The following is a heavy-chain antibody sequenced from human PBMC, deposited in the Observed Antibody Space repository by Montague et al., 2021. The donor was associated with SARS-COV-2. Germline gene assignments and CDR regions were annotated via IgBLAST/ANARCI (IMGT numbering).Heavy chain of an antibody. CDR2: ISGRGSYT. J-gene: IGHJ4*02. Sequence: SLRLSCAASGFTFSDYYMSWIRQAPGKGLEWVSYISGRGSYTDYADSVKSRFTISRDNARKSLYLEMNSLRAEDTAVYYCARLVGVESNRRDYFNYWGQGTLVTVSS. CDR3: ARLVGVESNRRDYFNY. D-gene: IGHD1-14*01. CDR1: GFTFSDYY. V-gene: IGHV3-11*03.